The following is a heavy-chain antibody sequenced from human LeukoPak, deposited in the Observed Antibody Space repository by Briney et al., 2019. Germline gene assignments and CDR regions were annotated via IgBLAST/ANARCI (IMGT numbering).Heavy chain of an antibody. CDR2: ISSSGSTI. J-gene: IGHJ4*02. D-gene: IGHD3-22*01. CDR3: ARDYYDSSGYYSY. V-gene: IGHV3-11*04. CDR1: GFTFSDYY. Sequence: GGSLRLSCAASGFTFSDYYMSWIRQAPGKGLEWVPYISSSGSTIYYADSVKGRFTISRDNAKNSLYLQMNSLRAEDTAVYYCARDYYDSSGYYSYWGQGTLVTVSS.